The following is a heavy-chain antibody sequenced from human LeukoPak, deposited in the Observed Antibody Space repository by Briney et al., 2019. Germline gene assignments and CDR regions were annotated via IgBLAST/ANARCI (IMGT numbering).Heavy chain of an antibody. CDR2: INPNSGGT. D-gene: IGHD1-26*01. V-gene: IGHV1-2*02. CDR1: GYTFTCYY. J-gene: IGHJ4*02. Sequence: ASVKVSCKASGYTFTCYYMHWVRQAPGQGLERMGWINPNSGGTNYAQKFQGRVTMTRDTSISTAYMELSRLRSDDTAVYYCASKPRIVGATTDYWGQGTLVTVSS. CDR3: ASKPRIVGATTDY.